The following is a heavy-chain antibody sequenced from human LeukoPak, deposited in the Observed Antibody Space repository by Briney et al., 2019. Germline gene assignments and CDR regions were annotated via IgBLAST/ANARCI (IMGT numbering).Heavy chain of an antibody. V-gene: IGHV3-30*02. CDR3: STLGYYYYYYYMDV. Sequence: GGSLRLSCAASGFTFSSYGMHWVRQAPGKGLEWVAFIRYDGSNKYYADSVKGRFTISRDNSKNTLYLQMNSLRAEDTAVYYCSTLGYYYYYYYMDVWGKGTTVTVSS. J-gene: IGHJ6*03. D-gene: IGHD5-18*01. CDR1: GFTFSSYG. CDR2: IRYDGSNK.